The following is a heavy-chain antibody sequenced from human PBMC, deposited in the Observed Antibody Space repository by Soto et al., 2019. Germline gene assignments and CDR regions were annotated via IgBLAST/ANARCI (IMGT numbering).Heavy chain of an antibody. J-gene: IGHJ4*02. CDR2: IPYSGSI. CDR3: ARLGSSGWYQGSYFDY. Sequence: QLQLQESGPGLVKPSETLSLTCTVSGGSITRNNHYWGWIRQSPGKGLEWIGSIPYSGSINYNPSRKRRVTISVETARNQFSLKMSSVTAADTAVYYCARLGSSGWYQGSYFDYWGQGTLVTVSS. D-gene: IGHD6-19*01. CDR1: GGSITRNNHY. V-gene: IGHV4-39*01.